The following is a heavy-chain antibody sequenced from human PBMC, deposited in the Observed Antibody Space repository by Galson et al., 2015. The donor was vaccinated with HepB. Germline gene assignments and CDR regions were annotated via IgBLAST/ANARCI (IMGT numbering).Heavy chain of an antibody. CDR1: GDSMSGYY. J-gene: IGHJ4*02. D-gene: IGHD2-2*01. CDR2: IYYSGST. Sequence: SETLSLTCSVSGDSMSGYYWSWIRQSPGKGLEWIGYIYYSGSTNSNPSLKSRVTMSVHTSMSEFSLKLASVTAADTAVYYCPSYICGSTSCYFDYWGQGRLVTVSS. CDR3: PSYICGSTSCYFDY. V-gene: IGHV4-59*01.